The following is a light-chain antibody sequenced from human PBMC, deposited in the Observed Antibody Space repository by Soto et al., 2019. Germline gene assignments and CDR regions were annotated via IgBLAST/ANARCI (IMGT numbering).Light chain of an antibody. CDR3: QVWDSSSDHPGV. Sequence: YELTQPPSVSVAPGKTARITCGGNNTGSKSVHWYQQKPGQAPVLVIYYDSNRPSGIPERFSGSNSGNTATLTISRVEAGDEADYYCQVWDSSSDHPGVFGGGTKVTVL. CDR1: NTGSKS. CDR2: YDS. V-gene: IGLV3-21*04. J-gene: IGLJ2*01.